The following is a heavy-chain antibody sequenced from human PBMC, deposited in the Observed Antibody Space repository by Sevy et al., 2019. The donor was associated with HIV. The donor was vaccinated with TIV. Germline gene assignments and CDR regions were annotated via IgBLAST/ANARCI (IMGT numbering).Heavy chain of an antibody. CDR2: YDPADAET. CDR1: GYTLTESS. Sequence: ASVKVSCKVSGYTLTESSMHWVRQAPGKGLEWMGGYDPADAETFFAQKFQGRVSMTEDTSTDTAFMELTNLTLEDTAVYYCTTALYVVGYLNYVYFDYWGQGTLVTVSS. V-gene: IGHV1-24*01. CDR3: TTALYVVGYLNYVYFDY. D-gene: IGHD1-7*01. J-gene: IGHJ4*02.